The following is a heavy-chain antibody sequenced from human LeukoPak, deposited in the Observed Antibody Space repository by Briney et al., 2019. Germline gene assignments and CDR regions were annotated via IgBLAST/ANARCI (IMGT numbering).Heavy chain of an antibody. CDR1: GHTFTGYY. Sequence: ASVKVSCKASGHTFTGYYMHWVRQAPGQGLEWMGWINPNSGGTNYAQKFQGWVTMTRDTSISTAYMELSRLRSDDTAVYYCARDSPFYYYGMDVWGQGTTVTVSS. V-gene: IGHV1-2*04. CDR3: ARDSPFYYYGMDV. J-gene: IGHJ6*02. CDR2: INPNSGGT.